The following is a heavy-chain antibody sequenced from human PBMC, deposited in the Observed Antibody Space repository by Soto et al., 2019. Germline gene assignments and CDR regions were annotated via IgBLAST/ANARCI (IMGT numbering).Heavy chain of an antibody. D-gene: IGHD1-26*01. CDR1: GGSFSSHY. CDR2: IYYTGST. V-gene: IGHV4-59*08. Sequence: SETLSLTCTVSGGSFSSHYWSWIRQPPWKGLEWIGYIYYTGSTTYKSSLKSRVTMSLDASKTHFSLQLSSVTAADTAVYYCARKLVGLGTGGGFDPWGQGTLVTVSS. J-gene: IGHJ5*02. CDR3: ARKLVGLGTGGGFDP.